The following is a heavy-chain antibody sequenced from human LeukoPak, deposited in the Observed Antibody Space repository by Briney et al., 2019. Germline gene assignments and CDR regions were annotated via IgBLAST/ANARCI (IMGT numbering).Heavy chain of an antibody. J-gene: IGHJ6*02. CDR1: GYTFTSYG. CDR3: ATDYYDSSGYRKTYGMDV. CDR2: ISAYNGST. D-gene: IGHD3-22*01. Sequence: ASVKVSCKASGYTFTSYGISWVRQAPGQGLEWMGWISAYNGSTNYAQKLQGRVTMTTDTSTSTAYMELRSLSSDDTAVYYCATDYYDSSGYRKTYGMDVWGQGTTVTVSS. V-gene: IGHV1-18*01.